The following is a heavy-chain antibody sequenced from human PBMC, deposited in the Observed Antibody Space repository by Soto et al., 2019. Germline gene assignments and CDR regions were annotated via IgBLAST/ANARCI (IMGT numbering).Heavy chain of an antibody. CDR1: GGTFSSYA. V-gene: IGHV1-69*01. J-gene: IGHJ6*02. CDR3: ARSYCGDDWYSVVGGMDV. Sequence: QVQLVQSGAEVKKPGSSVKVSCKASGGTFSSYAISWVRQAPGQGLEWMGGIIPIFGTANYAQKFQGRVTITADESTSTAYMELSSLRSEDTAVYYCARSYCGDDWYSVVGGMDVWGQGTTVTVSS. D-gene: IGHD2-21*02. CDR2: IIPIFGTA.